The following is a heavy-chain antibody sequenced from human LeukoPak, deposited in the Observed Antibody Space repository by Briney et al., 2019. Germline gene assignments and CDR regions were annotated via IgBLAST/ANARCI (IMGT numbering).Heavy chain of an antibody. D-gene: IGHD3-3*01. J-gene: IGHJ5*02. CDR2: INPNSGGT. CDR1: GYTFTGYY. Sequence: ASVKVSCKASGYTFTGYYMHWVRQAPGKGLKWMGWINPNSGGTNYAQKFQGRVTMTRDTSISTAYMELSRLGSDDTAVYYCARGRLLEKGGWFDPWGQGTLVTVSS. V-gene: IGHV1-2*02. CDR3: ARGRLLEKGGWFDP.